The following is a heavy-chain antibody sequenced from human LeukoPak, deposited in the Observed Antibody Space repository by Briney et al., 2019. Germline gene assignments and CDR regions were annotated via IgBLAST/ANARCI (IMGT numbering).Heavy chain of an antibody. CDR2: IYSGGTT. V-gene: IGHV3-53*01. CDR3: ARDFTGYSDI. J-gene: IGHJ4*02. Sequence: GGSLRLSCAASGFTVSSYYMSWVRQAPGKGLEWVSIIYSGGTTYYADSVKGRFTISRDNAKNTLYLQMNSLRAEDTAVYYCARDFTGYSDIWGRGTLVTVSS. CDR1: GFTVSSYY. D-gene: IGHD5-12*01.